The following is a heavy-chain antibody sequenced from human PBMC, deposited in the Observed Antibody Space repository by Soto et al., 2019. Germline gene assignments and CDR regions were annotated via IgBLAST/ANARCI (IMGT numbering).Heavy chain of an antibody. Sequence: QVQLVESGGGVVQPGRSLRLSCTASGFIFSTYGMHWVRQAPGKGLEWVAVISSDGSKKKYADSVKGRSTISRDNSKNTLYLQMNSLRTEDTAVYYCARDSDTVRGALDYWGQGTLVTVSS. V-gene: IGHV3-30*03. J-gene: IGHJ4*02. D-gene: IGHD3-10*01. CDR3: ARDSDTVRGALDY. CDR2: ISSDGSKK. CDR1: GFIFSTYG.